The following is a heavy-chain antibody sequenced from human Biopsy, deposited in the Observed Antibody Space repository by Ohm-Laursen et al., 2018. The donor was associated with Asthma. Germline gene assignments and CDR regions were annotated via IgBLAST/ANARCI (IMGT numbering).Heavy chain of an antibody. CDR3: ARDLSGYCTSSACYGFDS. V-gene: IGHV4-31*03. CDR1: GGSVNIGDYY. Sequence: TLSLTCTVSGGSVNIGDYYWSWIRQHPVKGLEWIGHIYYSGSTFYSPSLESRVTVSVDTSKNQFSLKLSSVTAADTAVYYCARDLSGYCTSSACYGFDSWGQGTLVTVSS. J-gene: IGHJ5*01. D-gene: IGHD2-8*01. CDR2: IYYSGST.